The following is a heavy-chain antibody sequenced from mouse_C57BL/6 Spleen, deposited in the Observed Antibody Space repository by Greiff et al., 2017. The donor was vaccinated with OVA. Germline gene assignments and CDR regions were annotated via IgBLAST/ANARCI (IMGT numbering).Heavy chain of an antibody. J-gene: IGHJ1*03. Sequence: QVQLKESGPELVKPGASVKISCKASGYAFSSSWMNWVKQRPGQGLEWIGRIYPGDGDTNYNGKFKGKATLTADKSSSTAYMQLSSLTSEDSAVYFCAREGVYYGSIYWYFDVWGTGTTVTVSS. CDR2: IYPGDGDT. CDR3: AREGVYYGSIYWYFDV. V-gene: IGHV1-82*01. CDR1: GYAFSSSW. D-gene: IGHD1-1*01.